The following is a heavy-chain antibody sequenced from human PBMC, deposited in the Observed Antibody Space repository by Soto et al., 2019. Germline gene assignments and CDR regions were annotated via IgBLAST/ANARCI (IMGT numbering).Heavy chain of an antibody. CDR3: AKDPHSSSWFELSDY. V-gene: IGHV3-23*01. J-gene: IGHJ4*02. CDR1: GFTFSSYA. Sequence: GGSLRLSCAASGFTFSSYAMSWVRQAPGKGLEWVSAISGSGGSTYYADSVKGRFTISRDNSKNTLYLQMNSLRAEDTAVYYCAKDPHSSSWFELSDYWGQGTLVTVSS. D-gene: IGHD6-13*01. CDR2: ISGSGGST.